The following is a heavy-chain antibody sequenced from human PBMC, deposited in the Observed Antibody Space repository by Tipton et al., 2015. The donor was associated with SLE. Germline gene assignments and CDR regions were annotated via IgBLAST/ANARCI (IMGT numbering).Heavy chain of an antibody. J-gene: IGHJ4*02. CDR2: ISAYNGNT. CDR3: ARAMIFGFAAFGY. D-gene: IGHD3/OR15-3a*01. CDR1: GYTFTSYG. Sequence: QLVQSGAEVKRPGASVKVSCKASGYTFTSYGISWVRQAPGQGLEWMGWISAYNGNTKYSQKFQGRVTITRDTSASTAYMELSSLRSEDTAVYYCARAMIFGFAAFGYWGQGTLVTVSS. V-gene: IGHV1-18*01.